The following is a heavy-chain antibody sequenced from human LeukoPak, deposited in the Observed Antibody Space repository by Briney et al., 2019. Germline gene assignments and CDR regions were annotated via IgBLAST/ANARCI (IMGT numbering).Heavy chain of an antibody. J-gene: IGHJ4*02. CDR1: GYTFTSYG. CDR2: IIPIFGTA. D-gene: IGHD3-22*01. Sequence: ASVKVSCKASGYTFTSYGVSWVRQAPGQGLEWMGGIIPIFGTANYAQKFQGRVTITADESTSTAYMELSSLRSEDTAVYYCARVRYYYDSSGYPDRIFDYWGQGTLVTVSS. CDR3: ARVRYYYDSSGYPDRIFDY. V-gene: IGHV1-69*13.